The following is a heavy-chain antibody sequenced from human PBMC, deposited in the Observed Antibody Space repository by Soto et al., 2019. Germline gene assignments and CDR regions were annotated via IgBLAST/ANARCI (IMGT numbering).Heavy chain of an antibody. CDR2: INPNSGGT. J-gene: IGHJ4*02. Sequence: RASVKVSCKASGYTFTGYYMHWVRQAPGQGLEWMGWINPNSGGTNYAQKFQGRVTMTRDTSISTAYMELSRLRSDDTAVYYCARARRYCSSTSCHPTTSLAYWGQGTLVTVSS. D-gene: IGHD2-2*01. CDR3: ARARRYCSSTSCHPTTSLAY. V-gene: IGHV1-2*02. CDR1: GYTFTGYY.